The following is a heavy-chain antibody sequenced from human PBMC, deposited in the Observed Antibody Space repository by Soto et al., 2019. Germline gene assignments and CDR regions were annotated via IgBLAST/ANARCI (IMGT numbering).Heavy chain of an antibody. CDR1: GFSFENYG. Sequence: QVQMVESGGGVVQPGRSLRLSCAASGFSFENYGMHWVRQAPGRGLEWVAIIWYDGSLQYYAAAVKGRFTISRDNSKNTLYLEMNSLRAEDTAVYYCANLWGDGYNLGQDYNGMDVWGQGITVIVSS. CDR3: ANLWGDGYNLGQDYNGMDV. V-gene: IGHV3-33*06. CDR2: IWYDGSLQ. D-gene: IGHD5-12*01. J-gene: IGHJ6*02.